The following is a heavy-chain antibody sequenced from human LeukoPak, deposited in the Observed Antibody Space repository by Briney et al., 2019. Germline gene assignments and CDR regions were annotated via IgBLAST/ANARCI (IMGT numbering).Heavy chain of an antibody. Sequence: AGVTVSFTASGYTFTIYDINWVRQATGQGLGWMGWMNPNRGNTGYAQKFQGRVTMTRNTSISTAYMELSSLRSEDTVVYYCARGDNHYYGSGSYYTAGGRRFDPWGQGTLVTVSS. J-gene: IGHJ5*02. CDR2: MNPNRGNT. CDR1: GYTFTIYD. CDR3: ARGDNHYYGSGSYYTAGGRRFDP. V-gene: IGHV1-8*01. D-gene: IGHD3-10*01.